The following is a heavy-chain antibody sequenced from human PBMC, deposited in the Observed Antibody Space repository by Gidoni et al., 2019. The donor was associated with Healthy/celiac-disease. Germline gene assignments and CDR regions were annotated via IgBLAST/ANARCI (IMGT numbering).Heavy chain of an antibody. CDR1: GDSVFSNSAA. CDR3: AREPTYSSGWSPAGSVGDYYYYGMDV. V-gene: IGHV6-1*01. Sequence: QVQLQQSGPGLVKPSQTRSLTCATSGDSVFSNSAAWTWIRQSPSRGLEWLGRTYYRSSWYNDYAVSVRGRITINPDTSRNHFSLLLDSVTPEDSALYYCAREPTYSSGWSPAGSVGDYYYYGMDVWGQGTTVTVSS. CDR2: TYYRSSWYN. D-gene: IGHD6-19*01. J-gene: IGHJ6*02.